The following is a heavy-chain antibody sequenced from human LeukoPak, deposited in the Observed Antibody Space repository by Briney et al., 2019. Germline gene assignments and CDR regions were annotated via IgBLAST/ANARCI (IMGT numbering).Heavy chain of an antibody. V-gene: IGHV3-21*01. Sequence: PGGSLRLSCAASGFTFSSYSMNWVRQAPGKGLEWVSSITTSSSYIYYADSVKGRFTISRDNAKNSLYLHMNSLRAEDTAVYYCARERGDYGDYRYYYMDVWGKGTTVTVSS. J-gene: IGHJ6*03. D-gene: IGHD4-17*01. CDR1: GFTFSSYS. CDR2: ITTSSSYI. CDR3: ARERGDYGDYRYYYMDV.